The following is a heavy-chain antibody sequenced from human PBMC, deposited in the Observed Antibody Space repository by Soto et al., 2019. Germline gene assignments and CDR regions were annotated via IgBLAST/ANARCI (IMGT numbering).Heavy chain of an antibody. J-gene: IGHJ4*02. CDR3: ARDRAEGLLWFGELSN. Sequence: EVQLVESGGGLVQPGGSLRLSCAASGFTFSSYWMSWVRQAPGKGLEWVANIKQDGSEKYYVDSVKGRFTISRDNAKNSLYLQMNSLRAEDTAVYYCARDRAEGLLWFGELSNRGQGTLVTVSS. CDR2: IKQDGSEK. CDR1: GFTFSSYW. V-gene: IGHV3-7*01. D-gene: IGHD3-10*01.